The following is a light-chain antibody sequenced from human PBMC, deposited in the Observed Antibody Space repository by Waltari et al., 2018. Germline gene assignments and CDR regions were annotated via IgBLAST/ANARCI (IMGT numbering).Light chain of an antibody. CDR3: QQYYSTPWT. Sequence: DIQMTQSPSSLSASVGDRVTITCRASQGISNSLAWYQQKPGKAPKLLLYDASRLESGVPSRFGGSGSGTDYTLTISSLQPEDFATYYCQQYYSTPWTFGQGTKVEIK. CDR2: DAS. J-gene: IGKJ1*01. V-gene: IGKV1-NL1*01. CDR1: QGISNS.